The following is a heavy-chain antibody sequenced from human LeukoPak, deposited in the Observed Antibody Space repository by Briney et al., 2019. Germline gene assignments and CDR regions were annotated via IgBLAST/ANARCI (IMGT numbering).Heavy chain of an antibody. J-gene: IGHJ3*02. CDR3: AKGRYYYDSSDAFDI. D-gene: IGHD3-22*01. CDR2: ISGDGGST. Sequence: AGGSLRLSCAASGFTFDDYAMHWVRQAPGKGLEWASLISGDGGSTYYADSVKGRFTISRDNSKNSLYLQMNSLRTEDTALYYCAKGRYYYDSSDAFDIWGQGTMVTVSS. V-gene: IGHV3-43*02. CDR1: GFTFDDYA.